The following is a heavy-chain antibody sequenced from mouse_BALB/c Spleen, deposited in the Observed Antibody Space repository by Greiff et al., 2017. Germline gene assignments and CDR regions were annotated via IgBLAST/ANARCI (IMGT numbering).Heavy chain of an antibody. V-gene: IGHV5-9-3*01. J-gene: IGHJ4*01. CDR3: EKRDSDGDEYAMDY. Sequence: EVQVVESGGGLVKPGGSLKLSCAASGFTFSSYAMSWVRQTPEKRLEWVATISSGGSYTYYPDSVKGRFTISRDNAKNTLYLQMSSLRSEDTAMYYCEKRDSDGDEYAMDYWGQGTSVTVSA. CDR1: GFTFSSYA. D-gene: IGHD2-12*01. CDR2: ISSGGSYT.